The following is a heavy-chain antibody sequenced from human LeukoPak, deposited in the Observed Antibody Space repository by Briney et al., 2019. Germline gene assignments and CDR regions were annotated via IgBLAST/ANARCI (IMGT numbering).Heavy chain of an antibody. CDR1: GGTFSSYT. CDR2: IIPTLGIA. D-gene: IGHD2-15*01. J-gene: IGHJ6*03. Sequence: SVKVSCKASGGTFSSYTISWVRQVPGQGLEWMGRIIPTLGIANYAQKFQGRVTMTTDTSTSTAYMELRSLRSDDTAVYYCARVDCSGGSCYLTTTYYYYYMDVWGKGTTVTVSS. CDR3: ARVDCSGGSCYLTTTYYYYYMDV. V-gene: IGHV1-69*02.